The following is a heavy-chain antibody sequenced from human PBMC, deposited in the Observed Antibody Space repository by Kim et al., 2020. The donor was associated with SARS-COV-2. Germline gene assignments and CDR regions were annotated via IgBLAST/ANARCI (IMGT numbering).Heavy chain of an antibody. D-gene: IGHD3-10*01. CDR3: ARAFWVYGSGRLDY. J-gene: IGHJ4*02. V-gene: IGHV1-46*01. Sequence: AQKFQGRVTMTRDTSTSTVYMELSSLRSEDTAVYYCARAFWVYGSGRLDYWGQGTLVTVSS.